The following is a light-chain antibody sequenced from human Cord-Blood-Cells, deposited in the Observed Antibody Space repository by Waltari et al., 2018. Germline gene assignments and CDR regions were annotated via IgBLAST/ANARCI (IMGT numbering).Light chain of an antibody. J-gene: IGKJ4*01. CDR3: QQYDSTPLT. Sequence: DIVMTQSPDSLAVSLGERATINCKSSQSVLYSSNNKNYLAWYQQKPGQPPKLLISWESTRESGVPDRFSGSGSGTDFTLTISSLQAEDVAVYYCQQYDSTPLTFGGGTKVEIK. CDR2: WES. CDR1: QSVLYSSNNKNY. V-gene: IGKV4-1*01.